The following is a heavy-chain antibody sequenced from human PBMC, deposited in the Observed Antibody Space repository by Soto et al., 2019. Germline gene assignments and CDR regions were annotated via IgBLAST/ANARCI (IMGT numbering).Heavy chain of an antibody. J-gene: IGHJ6*02. CDR1: GGTFSSYA. Sequence: ASVKVSCKASGGTFSSYAISWVRQAPGQGLEWMGGIIPIFGTANYAQKFQGRVTITADESTSTAYMELSSLRSEDTAVYYCARYGSSSLYYYYGMDVWGQGTTVTVSS. CDR2: IIPIFGTA. D-gene: IGHD6-6*01. CDR3: ARYGSSSLYYYYGMDV. V-gene: IGHV1-69*13.